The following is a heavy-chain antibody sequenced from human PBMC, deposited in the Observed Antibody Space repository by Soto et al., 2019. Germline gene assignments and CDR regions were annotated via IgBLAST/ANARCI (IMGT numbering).Heavy chain of an antibody. D-gene: IGHD2-2*02. CDR2: IKQDGSEK. Sequence: GGSLRLSCAASGFTFSSYWMSWVRQAPGKGLEWVANIKQDGSEKYYVDSVKGRFTISRDNAKNSLYLQMNSLRAEDTAVYYCARVRGDIVVVPAAIRKYYYYYMDVWGKGTTVTVSS. V-gene: IGHV3-7*01. J-gene: IGHJ6*03. CDR3: ARVRGDIVVVPAAIRKYYYYYMDV. CDR1: GFTFSSYW.